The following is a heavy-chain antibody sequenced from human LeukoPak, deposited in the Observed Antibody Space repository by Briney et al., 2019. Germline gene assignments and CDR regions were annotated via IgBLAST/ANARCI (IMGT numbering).Heavy chain of an antibody. CDR1: GFTFITYG. CDR2: IWYDGSKE. CDR3: ARELETAMVFDF. Sequence: GGSLRLSCAASGFTFITYGMHWVRQAPGKGLEWVAVIWYDGSKEYYADSVKGRFTISRDNSKNTLYLQMNGLRAEDTAVYYCARELETAMVFDFWGQGTLVTVSS. D-gene: IGHD5-18*01. J-gene: IGHJ4*02. V-gene: IGHV3-33*01.